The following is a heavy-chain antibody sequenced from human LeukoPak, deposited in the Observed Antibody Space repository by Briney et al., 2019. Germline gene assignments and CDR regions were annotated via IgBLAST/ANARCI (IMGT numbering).Heavy chain of an antibody. Sequence: ASVKVSCKASGYTFTGYYMHWVRQAPGQGLEWMGWINPNSGGTNYAQKFQGRVTMTRDTSISTAYMELSRLRSDDTAVYYCARGHRYCSSTSCYPFDYWGQGTLVTVSS. V-gene: IGHV1-2*02. CDR1: GYTFTGYY. J-gene: IGHJ4*02. CDR2: INPNSGGT. D-gene: IGHD2-2*01. CDR3: ARGHRYCSSTSCYPFDY.